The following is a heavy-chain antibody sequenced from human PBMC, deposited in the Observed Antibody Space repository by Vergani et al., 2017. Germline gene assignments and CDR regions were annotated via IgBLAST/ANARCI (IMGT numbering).Heavy chain of an antibody. V-gene: IGHV4-34*01. J-gene: IGHJ4*02. CDR1: GGSFSGYY. CDR2: INHSGST. CDR3: ARGGSSWYSRPGLDY. Sequence: QVQLQQWGAGLLKPSETLSLTCAVYGGSFSGYYWSWIRQPPGKGLEWIGEINHSGSTNYNPSLKSRVTISVDTSKNQFSLKLSSVTAADTAVSYCARGGSSWYSRPGLDYWGQGTLVTVSS. D-gene: IGHD6-13*01.